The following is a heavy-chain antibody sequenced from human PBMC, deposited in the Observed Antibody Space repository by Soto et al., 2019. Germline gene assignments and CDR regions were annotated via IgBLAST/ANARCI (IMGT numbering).Heavy chain of an antibody. D-gene: IGHD1-7*01. CDR2: IYYSGST. Sequence: SETLSLTCTVSGGSISSSSYYWGWIRQPPGKGLEWIGSIYYSGSTYYNPSLKSRVTISVDTSKNQFSLKLSSVTAADTAVYYCARHERRRDGTTFDYWGQGTLVTVSS. CDR3: ARHERRRDGTTFDY. CDR1: GGSISSSSYY. J-gene: IGHJ4*02. V-gene: IGHV4-39*01.